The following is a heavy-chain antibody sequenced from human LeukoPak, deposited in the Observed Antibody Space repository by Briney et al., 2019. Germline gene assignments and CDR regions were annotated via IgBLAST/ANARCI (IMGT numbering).Heavy chain of an antibody. V-gene: IGHV4-59*08. CDR1: GGSISSYY. D-gene: IGHD3-22*01. CDR2: IYYSGST. J-gene: IGHJ3*02. CDR3: ARMIREDYYDSSGSRFGAFDI. Sequence: PPETLSLTCTVSGGSISSYYWSWIRQPPGKGLEWIGYIYYSGSTNYNPSLKSRVTISVDTSKNQFSLKLSSVTAADTAVYYCARMIREDYYDSSGSRFGAFDIWGQGTMVTVSS.